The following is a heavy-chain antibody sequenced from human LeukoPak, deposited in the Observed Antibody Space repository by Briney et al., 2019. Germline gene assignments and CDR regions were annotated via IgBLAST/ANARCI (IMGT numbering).Heavy chain of an antibody. Sequence: GGSLRLSCAASGFTFSSYWMSWVRQAPGKGLEWVANIKQDGSEKYYVDSVKGRFTIYRDNAKNSLYLQMNSLRAEDTAVYYCARDPRYCSGGSCYFGYFDYWGQGTLVSVSS. CDR3: ARDPRYCSGGSCYFGYFDY. V-gene: IGHV3-7*01. CDR1: GFTFSSYW. D-gene: IGHD2-15*01. J-gene: IGHJ4*02. CDR2: IKQDGSEK.